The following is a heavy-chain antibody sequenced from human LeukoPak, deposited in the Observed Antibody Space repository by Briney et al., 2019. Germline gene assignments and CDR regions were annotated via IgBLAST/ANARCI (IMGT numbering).Heavy chain of an antibody. CDR2: IYSGGST. J-gene: IGHJ4*02. CDR3: ARDPIQLWLPFDY. Sequence: GGSLRLSCAASGFTFNSYSMSWVRQAPGKGLEWVSVIYSGGSTYYADSVKGRFTISRDNAKNSLYLQMNSLRAEDTAVYYCARDPIQLWLPFDYWGQGTLVTVSS. CDR1: GFTFNSYS. V-gene: IGHV3-66*01. D-gene: IGHD5-18*01.